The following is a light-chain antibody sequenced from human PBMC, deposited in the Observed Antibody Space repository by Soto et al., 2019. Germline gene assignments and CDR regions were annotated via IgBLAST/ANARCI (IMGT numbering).Light chain of an antibody. J-gene: IGKJ2*01. CDR3: QLYGSYMFT. CDR1: QSVNSNF. V-gene: IGKV3-20*01. Sequence: EVVLTQSPGTLSLSPGERATLSCRTSQSVNSNFLSWFQQKPGQPPRLLLYGASRRAAGPPARFSGSGSATDFTLTISSLEPEDSAVYHCQLYGSYMFTFGQGTKLEI. CDR2: GAS.